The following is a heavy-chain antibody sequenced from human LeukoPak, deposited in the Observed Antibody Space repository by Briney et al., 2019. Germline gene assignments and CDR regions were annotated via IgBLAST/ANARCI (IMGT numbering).Heavy chain of an antibody. J-gene: IGHJ4*02. Sequence: PGGSLRLSCAASGFTFSSYAMSWVRQAPGKGLEWVAVISYDGSNKYYADSVKGRFTISRDNSKNTLYLQMNSLRAEDTAVYYCVRDLGTTVTTIDYFDYWGQGTLVTVSS. CDR3: VRDLGTTVTTIDYFDY. D-gene: IGHD4-17*01. CDR1: GFTFSSYA. CDR2: ISYDGSNK. V-gene: IGHV3-30-3*01.